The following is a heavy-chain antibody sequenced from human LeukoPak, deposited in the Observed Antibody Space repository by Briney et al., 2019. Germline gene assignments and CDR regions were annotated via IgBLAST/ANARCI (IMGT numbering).Heavy chain of an antibody. CDR3: AMGVVAATATFDY. D-gene: IGHD2-15*01. J-gene: IGHJ4*02. CDR2: IRYDGSNK. CDR1: GFTFSSYG. Sequence: PGGSLRLSCAASGFTFSSYGMHWVRQAPGKGLEWVAFIRYDGSNKYYADSVKGRFTISRDNSKNTLYLQMNSLRAEDTAVYYCAMGVVAATATFDYWGQGTLVTVSS. V-gene: IGHV3-30*02.